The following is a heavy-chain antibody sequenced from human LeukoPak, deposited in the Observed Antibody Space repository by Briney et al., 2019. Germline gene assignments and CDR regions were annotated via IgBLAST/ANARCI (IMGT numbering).Heavy chain of an antibody. CDR1: GDSISSSLYY. D-gene: IGHD3-22*01. CDR2: IYYSETS. V-gene: IGHV4-39*01. J-gene: IGHJ4*02. Sequence: SETLSLTCTVSGDSISSSLYYWGWIRQPPGRGVEWIGTIYYSETSYYNPSLKSRVTISVDTSKNQFALKLSSVTAADTAVYYCARQGDSRGYSTLDYWGQGTLVTVSS. CDR3: ARQGDSRGYSTLDY.